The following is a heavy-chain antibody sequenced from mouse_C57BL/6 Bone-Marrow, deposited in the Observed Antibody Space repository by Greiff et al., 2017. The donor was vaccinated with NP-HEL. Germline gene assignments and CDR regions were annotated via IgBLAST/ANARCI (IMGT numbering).Heavy chain of an antibody. CDR1: GYTFTDYY. J-gene: IGHJ1*03. CDR2: IYPGSGNT. Sequence: QVTLKESGAELVRPGASVKLSCKASGYTFTDYYINWVKQRPGQGLEWIARIYPGSGNTYYNEKFKGKATLTEEKSSSTVFMQLSSLTAEDSAVYFCARSEVGYGSSYEDWYFDVWGTGTTVTVSS. D-gene: IGHD1-1*01. V-gene: IGHV1-76*01. CDR3: ARSEVGYGSSYEDWYFDV.